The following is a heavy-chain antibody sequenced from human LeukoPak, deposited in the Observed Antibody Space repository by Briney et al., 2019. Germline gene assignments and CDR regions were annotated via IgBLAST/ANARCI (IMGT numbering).Heavy chain of an antibody. V-gene: IGHV5-51*01. J-gene: IGHJ5*02. D-gene: IGHD3-10*01. Sequence: GESLKISCKGSGYSFTSYWIGWVRQMPGKGLERMGIIYPGDSDTRYSPSFQGQVTISADKSISTAYLQWSSLKASDTAMYYCARHTGYYYGSGRPTLGGFDPWGQGTLVTVSS. CDR1: GYSFTSYW. CDR2: IYPGDSDT. CDR3: ARHTGYYYGSGRPTLGGFDP.